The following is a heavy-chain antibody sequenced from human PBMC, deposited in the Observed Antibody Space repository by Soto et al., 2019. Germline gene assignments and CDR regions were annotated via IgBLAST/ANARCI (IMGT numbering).Heavy chain of an antibody. J-gene: IGHJ6*02. V-gene: IGHV1-18*01. CDR2: ISPYYGNT. CDR3: ARGDSIGRVYYGMDV. Sequence: QVQLMQSGAEVKKPGASVMVSCKASGYNFTNYGLTWVRQAPGQGLEWMGWISPYYGNTNYAQNFRDRLTLTTETSTASAYMELRSLRSDDTAVYYCARGDSIGRVYYGMDVWGQGTTVTVSS. D-gene: IGHD3-22*01. CDR1: GYNFTNYG.